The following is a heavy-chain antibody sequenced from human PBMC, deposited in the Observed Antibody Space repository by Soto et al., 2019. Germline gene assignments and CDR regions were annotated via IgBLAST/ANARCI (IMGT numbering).Heavy chain of an antibody. D-gene: IGHD3-22*01. Sequence: QVQLVESGGGVVQPGRSLRLSCAASGFTFSSYGMHWVRQAPGKGLEWVAVISYDGSNKYYADSVKGRFTISRDNSKNTLYLQMNGLRAEDTAVYYCAKDQSPYDSSGYYYTDDYWGQGTLVTVSS. J-gene: IGHJ4*02. CDR2: ISYDGSNK. CDR1: GFTFSSYG. CDR3: AKDQSPYDSSGYYYTDDY. V-gene: IGHV3-30*18.